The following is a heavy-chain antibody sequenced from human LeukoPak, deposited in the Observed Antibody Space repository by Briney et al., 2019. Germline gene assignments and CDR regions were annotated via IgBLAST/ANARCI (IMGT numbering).Heavy chain of an antibody. Sequence: ASVKVSCKASGGTFSSYAISWVRQAPGQGLEWMGGIIPIFGTANYAQKLQGRVTMTTDTSTSTAYMELRSLRSDDTAVYYCARVTSGWYAFDYWGQGTLVTVSP. D-gene: IGHD6-19*01. J-gene: IGHJ4*02. CDR1: GGTFSSYA. CDR3: ARVTSGWYAFDY. CDR2: IIPIFGTA. V-gene: IGHV1-69*05.